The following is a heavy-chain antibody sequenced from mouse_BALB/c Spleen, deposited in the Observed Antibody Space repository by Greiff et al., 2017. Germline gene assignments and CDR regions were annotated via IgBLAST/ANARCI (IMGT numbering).Heavy chain of an antibody. V-gene: IGHV1-69*02. CDR1: GYTFTSYW. CDR2: IYPSDSYT. CDR3: TKGEDFDD. Sequence: VQLQQPGAELVRPGASVKLSCKASGYTFTSYWIHWVKQSPGQGLEWIGNIYPSDSYTNYNQKFKDKATLTVDKSSSTAYMQLSSQTSEDSAVFYGTKGEDFDDWGEGTTLTVSS. J-gene: IGHJ2*01.